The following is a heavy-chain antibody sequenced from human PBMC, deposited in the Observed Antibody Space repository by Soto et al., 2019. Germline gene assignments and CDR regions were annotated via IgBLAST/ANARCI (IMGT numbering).Heavy chain of an antibody. Sequence: AGGSLRLSCAASGFTFSSYGMHWGRQAPGKGLEWVAVIWYDGSNKYYADFVKGRFTISRDNSKNTLYLQMNSLRAEDTAVYYCARGPPPQVVVERPAYGMVVRGQGTTVTVSS. J-gene: IGHJ6*02. CDR1: GFTFSSYG. V-gene: IGHV3-33*01. CDR3: ARGPPPQVVVERPAYGMVV. CDR2: IWYDGSNK. D-gene: IGHD2-15*01.